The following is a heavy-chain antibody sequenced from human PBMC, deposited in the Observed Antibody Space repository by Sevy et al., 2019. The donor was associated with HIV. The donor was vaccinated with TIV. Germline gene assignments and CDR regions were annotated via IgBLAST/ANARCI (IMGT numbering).Heavy chain of an antibody. Sequence: SETLSLTCTVSGGSISSYYWSWIRQPPGKGLEWIGSVYYTGKTDFNPSLNSRVNISLDTSKNEFPLNLTSVTTADTAVYSCAGGDFWSGYSGFLVWFDPWGQGNLVTVSS. V-gene: IGHV4-59*12. J-gene: IGHJ5*02. CDR3: AGGDFWSGYSGFLVWFDP. CDR2: VYYTGKT. D-gene: IGHD3-3*01. CDR1: GGSISSYY.